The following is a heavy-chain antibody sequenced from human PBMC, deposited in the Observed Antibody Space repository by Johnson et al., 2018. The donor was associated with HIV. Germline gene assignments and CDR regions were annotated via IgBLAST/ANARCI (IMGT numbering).Heavy chain of an antibody. J-gene: IGHJ3*02. CDR2: ISYDGSNK. Sequence: QVQLVESGGGVVQPGRSLRLSCAASGFTFSSYAMHWVRQAPGKGLEWVAVISYDGSNKYYADSVKGRFTISRDNSKNTLYLQMNRLRAEDTAVYYCARSGVLLWFVEKDDAFDIWGQGTMVTVSS. V-gene: IGHV3-30-3*01. CDR1: GFTFSSYA. D-gene: IGHD3-10*01. CDR3: ARSGVLLWFVEKDDAFDI.